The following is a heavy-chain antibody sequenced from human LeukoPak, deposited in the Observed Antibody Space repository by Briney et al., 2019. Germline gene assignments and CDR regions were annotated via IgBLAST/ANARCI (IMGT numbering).Heavy chain of an antibody. D-gene: IGHD3-22*01. Sequence: GGSLRLSCAASGFTFGSYSMNWVRQAPGKGLQWISYIGSSSRTIYYADSVKGRFTISRDNAKNSLYLQMNSLRAEDTAVYYCASLHYFDSGGYAPWGQGTLVTVSS. J-gene: IGHJ5*02. CDR2: IGSSSRTI. V-gene: IGHV3-48*04. CDR1: GFTFGSYS. CDR3: ASLHYFDSGGYAP.